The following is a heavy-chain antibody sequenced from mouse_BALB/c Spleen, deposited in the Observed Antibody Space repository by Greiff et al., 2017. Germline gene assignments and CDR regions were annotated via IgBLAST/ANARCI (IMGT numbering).Heavy chain of an antibody. D-gene: IGHD2-4*01. J-gene: IGHJ4*01. CDR3: ARFYDYDRANAMDY. V-gene: IGHV3-2*02. Sequence: EVKLMESGPGLVIPSQSLSLTCTVTGYSITSDYAWNWIRQFPGNKLEWMGYISYSGSTSYNPSLKSRISITRDTSKNQFFLQLNSVTTEDTATYYCARFYDYDRANAMDYWGQGTSVTVSA. CDR2: ISYSGST. CDR1: GYSITSDYA.